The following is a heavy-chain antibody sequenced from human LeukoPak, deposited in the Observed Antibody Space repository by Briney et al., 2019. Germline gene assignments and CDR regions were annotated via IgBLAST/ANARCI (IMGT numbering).Heavy chain of an antibody. CDR3: AKRAVAGTGRGFDI. V-gene: IGHV3-23*01. CDR2: ISGSGDST. D-gene: IGHD6-19*01. J-gene: IGHJ3*02. Sequence: AGGSLRFSCAASGFTFSSYSMNWVRQAPGKGLEWVSLISGSGDSTDYADSVKGRFTISRDNSKNTLYLQINSLRADDTAVYYCAKRAVAGTGRGFDIWGQGTLVTVSS. CDR1: GFTFSSYS.